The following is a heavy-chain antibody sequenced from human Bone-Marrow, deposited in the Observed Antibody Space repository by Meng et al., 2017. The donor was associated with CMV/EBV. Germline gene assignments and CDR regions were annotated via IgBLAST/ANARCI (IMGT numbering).Heavy chain of an antibody. D-gene: IGHD3-3*01. CDR3: ARDYYDFWSGYSSLLMDV. V-gene: IGHV1-2*02. CDR1: GYTFTGYY. J-gene: IGHJ6*02. Sequence: ASVKVSCKASGYTFTGYYMHWVRQAPGQGLEWMGWINPNSGGTSYAQKFQGRVTMTRDTSTSTVYMELSSLRSEDTAVYYCARDYYDFWSGYSSLLMDVWGQGTTVPV. CDR2: INPNSGGT.